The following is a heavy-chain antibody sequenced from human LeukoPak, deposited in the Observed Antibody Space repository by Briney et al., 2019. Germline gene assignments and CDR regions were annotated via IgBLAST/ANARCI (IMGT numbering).Heavy chain of an antibody. CDR3: TRESTYSSSWYGLGAFDI. J-gene: IGHJ3*02. D-gene: IGHD6-13*01. V-gene: IGHV3-49*03. Sequence: GGSLRLSCTASGFTFSDYAMSWFRQAPGKGLEWVGFIRSKAYGGTTEYAASVKGRFTISRDDSKSIAYLQMNSLKTEDTAVYYCTRESTYSSSWYGLGAFDIWGQGTMVTVSS. CDR2: IRSKAYGGTT. CDR1: GFTFSDYA.